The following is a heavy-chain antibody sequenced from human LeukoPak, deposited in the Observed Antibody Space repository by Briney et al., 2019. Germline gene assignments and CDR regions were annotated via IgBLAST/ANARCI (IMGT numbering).Heavy chain of an antibody. CDR3: ARSRSNYYYMDV. Sequence: SETLSLTCTVSGRSISSYYWSWIRQPAGKRLEWIGRIYTSGSTNYNPSLKSRVTMSVDTSKNQFSLKLSSVTAADTAVYYCARSRSNYYYMDVWGKGTTVTVSS. V-gene: IGHV4-4*07. CDR2: IYTSGST. CDR1: GRSISSYY. J-gene: IGHJ6*03.